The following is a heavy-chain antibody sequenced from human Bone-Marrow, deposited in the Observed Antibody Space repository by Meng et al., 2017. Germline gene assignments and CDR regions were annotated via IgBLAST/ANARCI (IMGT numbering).Heavy chain of an antibody. CDR3: AKYPVRITMVRGPNGYYFDY. CDR1: GFTFSSYA. CDR2: ISGSGGST. Sequence: GESLKISCAASGFTFSSYAMSWVRQAPGKGLEWVSAISGSGGSTYYADSVKGRFTISRDNSKNTLYLQINSLRAEDTAVYYCAKYPVRITMVRGPNGYYFDYWGQGTLVTVSS. J-gene: IGHJ4*02. V-gene: IGHV3-23*01. D-gene: IGHD3-10*01.